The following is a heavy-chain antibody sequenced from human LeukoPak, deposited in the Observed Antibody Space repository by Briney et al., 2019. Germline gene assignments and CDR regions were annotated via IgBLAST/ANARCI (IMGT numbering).Heavy chain of an antibody. Sequence: SETLSLTCTVSGGSISSSSYYWGWIRQPPGKGLEWIGSIYYSGSTYYNPSLKSRVIISVDTSKNQFSLKLSSVTAADTAVYYCARIYDRSGFDFWGQGTLATVSS. CDR2: IYYSGST. J-gene: IGHJ4*02. D-gene: IGHD3-22*01. V-gene: IGHV4-39*01. CDR3: ARIYDRSGFDF. CDR1: GGSISSSSYY.